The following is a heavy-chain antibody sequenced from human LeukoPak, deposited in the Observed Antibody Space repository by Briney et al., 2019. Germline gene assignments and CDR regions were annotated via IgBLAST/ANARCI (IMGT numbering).Heavy chain of an antibody. V-gene: IGHV1-69*06. J-gene: IGHJ4*02. D-gene: IGHD1-26*01. CDR3: ARGYSGSYEAVDY. CDR2: IIPIFGTA. Sequence: SVKLSCKASGGTFSSYAISGVRQAPGQGLEWMGGIIPIFGTANYAKKFQGRVTMTADKSTSTAYMELSSLRSGDTAVYYCARGYSGSYEAVDYWGQGTLVTVSS. CDR1: GGTFSSYA.